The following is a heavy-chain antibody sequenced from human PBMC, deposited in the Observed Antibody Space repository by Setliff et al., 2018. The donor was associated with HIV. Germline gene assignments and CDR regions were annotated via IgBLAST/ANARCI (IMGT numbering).Heavy chain of an antibody. J-gene: IGHJ6*03. V-gene: IGHV1-18*01. Sequence: ASVKVSCKASGYTFTSYGISWVRQAPGQGLEWMGWISDYNGNTNYAQKLQGRVTMTTDTSTSTAYMELRSLRCDDTAVYYCARARITMVRGVHRRGDYYYYMDVWGKGTTVTVSS. D-gene: IGHD3-10*01. CDR2: ISDYNGNT. CDR3: ARARITMVRGVHRRGDYYYYMDV. CDR1: GYTFTSYG.